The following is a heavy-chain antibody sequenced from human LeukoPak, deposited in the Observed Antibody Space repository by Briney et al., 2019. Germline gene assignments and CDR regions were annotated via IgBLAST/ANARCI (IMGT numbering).Heavy chain of an antibody. CDR1: GFTFSDYY. CDR2: IHHGGRT. J-gene: IGHJ2*01. D-gene: IGHD3-10*01. CDR3: ARHGDWYFAL. Sequence: GSLRLSCAASGFTFSDYYMTWIRQPPGKGLEWIGEIHHGGRTKYHPALKSRVTISVDTPNNQFSLKLSSMTAADTAVYYCARHGDWYFALWGPGTLVTVSS. V-gene: IGHV4-34*01.